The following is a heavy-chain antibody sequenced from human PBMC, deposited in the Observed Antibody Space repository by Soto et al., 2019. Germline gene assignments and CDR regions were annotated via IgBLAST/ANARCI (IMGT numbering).Heavy chain of an antibody. D-gene: IGHD5-12*01. CDR3: AKESSGYSGHETGVYYVY. Sequence: GGSLRLSCAASGFTFSSYAMSWVRQAPGKGLEWVSAISGSGGSTYYADSVKGRFTISRDNSKNTLYLQMNSLRAEDRDVDYCAKESSGYSGHETGVYYVYWGQGTLVTVSS. V-gene: IGHV3-23*01. J-gene: IGHJ4*02. CDR2: ISGSGGST. CDR1: GFTFSSYA.